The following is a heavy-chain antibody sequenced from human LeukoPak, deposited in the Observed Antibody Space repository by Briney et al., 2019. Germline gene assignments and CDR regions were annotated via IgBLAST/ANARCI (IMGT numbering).Heavy chain of an antibody. D-gene: IGHD3-3*01. CDR3: AYRRYTMDFWSAYYTEDY. CDR1: GGSFSGYY. V-gene: IGHV4-34*01. J-gene: IGHJ4*02. CDR2: INHSGST. Sequence: PSETLSLTCAVYGGSFSGYYWSWIRQPPGKGLEWIEEINHSGSTNYNPSLKSRVTISVDTSKNQLSLKLSSVTAADTAVYYCAYRRYTMDFWSAYYTEDYWGQGTLVTVSS.